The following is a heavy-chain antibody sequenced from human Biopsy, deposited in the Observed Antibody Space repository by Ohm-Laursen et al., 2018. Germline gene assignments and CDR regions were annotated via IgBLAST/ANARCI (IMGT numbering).Heavy chain of an antibody. J-gene: IGHJ4*02. D-gene: IGHD4-17*01. Sequence: SLRLSCAASGFILNNYGLSWVRQAPGKGLEWVSAIRGSGLTTFYTDSVKGRFTISRDNSKNTLSLQMNSLRAEDTAVYFCATAAYAPPYFDLWGRGTVVTVSS. V-gene: IGHV3-23*01. CDR3: ATAAYAPPYFDL. CDR2: IRGSGLTT. CDR1: GFILNNYG.